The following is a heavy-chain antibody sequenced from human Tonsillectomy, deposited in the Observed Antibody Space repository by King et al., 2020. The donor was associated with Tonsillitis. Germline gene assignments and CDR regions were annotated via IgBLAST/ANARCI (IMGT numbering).Heavy chain of an antibody. CDR2: IYYSGST. CDR1: GGSISSYY. J-gene: IGHJ4*02. D-gene: IGHD5-24*01. Sequence: VQLQESGPGLVKPSETLSLTCTVSGGSISSYYWSWIRQPPGKGLEWIGYIYYSGSTNYNPSLKSRVTISVDTSKNQFSLKMRSVTAADTAVYYCAWGLEMATTPWDYWGQGTLVTVSS. CDR3: AWGLEMATTPWDY. V-gene: IGHV4-59*01.